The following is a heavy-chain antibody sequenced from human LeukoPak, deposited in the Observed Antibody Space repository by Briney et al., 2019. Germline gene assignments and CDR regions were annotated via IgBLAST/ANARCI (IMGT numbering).Heavy chain of an antibody. V-gene: IGHV1-2*02. CDR3: ARATYYYDSSGYSS. J-gene: IGHJ4*02. CDR1: GYTFTGYY. Sequence: ASVKVSCKASGYTFTGYYMHWVRQAPGRGLEWMGWINPNSGGTNYAQKFQGRVTMTRDTSISTAYMELSRLRSDDTAVYYCARATYYYDSSGYSSWGQGTLVTVSS. D-gene: IGHD3-22*01. CDR2: INPNSGGT.